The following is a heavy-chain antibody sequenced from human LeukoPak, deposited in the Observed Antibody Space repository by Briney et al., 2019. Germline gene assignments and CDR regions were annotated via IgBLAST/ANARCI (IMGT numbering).Heavy chain of an antibody. CDR2: ISYDGSNK. CDR1: GFTFSSYG. Sequence: GRSLRLSCASSGFTFSSYGMHWVRQAPGKGLEWVAVISYDGSNKYYADSVKGRFTISRDNSKNTLYLQMNSLRAEDTAVYYCAKELAGAVAGTLWYYFDYWGQGTLVTVSS. V-gene: IGHV3-30*18. J-gene: IGHJ4*02. CDR3: AKELAGAVAGTLWYYFDY. D-gene: IGHD6-19*01.